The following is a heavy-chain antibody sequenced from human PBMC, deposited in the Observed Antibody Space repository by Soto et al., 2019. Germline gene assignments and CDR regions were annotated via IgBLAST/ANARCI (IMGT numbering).Heavy chain of an antibody. V-gene: IGHV3-23*01. J-gene: IGHJ6*02. Sequence: PGWSLRLSCAASGFTFSSYAMSLVRQAPGKGLEWVSAISGSGGSTYYADSVKGRFTISRDNSKNTLYLQMNSLRAEDTAVYYCAKVGYGAEYYYGMEVWGQGTKVTVSS. CDR3: AKVGYGAEYYYGMEV. CDR2: ISGSGGST. D-gene: IGHD5-12*01. CDR1: GFTFSSYA.